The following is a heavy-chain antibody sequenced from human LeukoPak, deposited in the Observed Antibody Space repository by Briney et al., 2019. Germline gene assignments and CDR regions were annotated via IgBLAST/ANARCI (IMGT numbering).Heavy chain of an antibody. CDR1: GYTFTGYY. V-gene: IGHV1-2*02. CDR3: ARVPYYDLYYFDY. D-gene: IGHD3-22*01. CDR2: INPNSGGT. J-gene: IGHJ4*02. Sequence: ASVKVSCKASGYTFTGYYMHWVRQAPGRGLEWMGWINPNSGGTNYAQKFQGRVTMTRDTSISTAYMELSRLRSDDTAVYYCARVPYYDLYYFDYWGQGTLVTVSS.